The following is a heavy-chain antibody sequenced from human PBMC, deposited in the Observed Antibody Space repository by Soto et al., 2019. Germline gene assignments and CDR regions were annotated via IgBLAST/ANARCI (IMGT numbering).Heavy chain of an antibody. J-gene: IGHJ4*02. CDR3: AKSPHRQQLGPFDY. CDR2: ISGSGGST. D-gene: IGHD6-13*01. CDR1: GFTFSSYA. V-gene: IGHV3-23*01. Sequence: HPGGSLRLSCAASGFTFSSYAMSWVRQAPGKGLEWVSAISGSGGSTYYADSVKGRFTISRDNSKNTLYLQMNSLRAEDTAVYYCAKSPHRQQLGPFDYWGQGTLVTVSS.